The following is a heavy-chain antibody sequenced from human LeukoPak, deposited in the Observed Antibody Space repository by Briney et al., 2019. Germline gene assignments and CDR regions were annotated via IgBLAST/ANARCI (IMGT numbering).Heavy chain of an antibody. CDR1: TFIFSDYA. J-gene: IGHJ4*02. CDR3: ATEPGYYFDY. Sequence: PGGSLRLSCAASTFIFSDYAMTWVRQAPGKGLEWVAVISYDGSNKYYADSVKGRFTISRDNSKNTLYLQMNSLRAEDTALYYCATEPGYYFDYWGQGTLVTVSS. V-gene: IGHV3-30-3*01. CDR2: ISYDGSNK. D-gene: IGHD6-13*01.